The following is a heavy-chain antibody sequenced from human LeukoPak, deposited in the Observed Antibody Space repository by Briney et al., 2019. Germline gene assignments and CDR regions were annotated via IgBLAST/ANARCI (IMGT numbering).Heavy chain of an antibody. J-gene: IGHJ5*02. CDR3: ARCPTAGSGWEYNWFDP. Sequence: ASVKVSCKASGYTFTGYYMHWVRQAPGQGLEWMGRINPNSGGTNYAQKFQGRVTMTRDTSISTAYMELSRLRSDDTAVYYCARCPTAGSGWEYNWFDPWGQGTLVTVSS. D-gene: IGHD6-19*01. V-gene: IGHV1-2*06. CDR1: GYTFTGYY. CDR2: INPNSGGT.